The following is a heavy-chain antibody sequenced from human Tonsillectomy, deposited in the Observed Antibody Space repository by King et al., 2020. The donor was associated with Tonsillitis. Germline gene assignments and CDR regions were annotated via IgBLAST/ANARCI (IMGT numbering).Heavy chain of an antibody. CDR3: ARDYYGSGSYQPYFDY. CDR2: ITSSSSYI. D-gene: IGHD3-10*01. CDR1: GFTFSSYS. J-gene: IGHJ4*02. V-gene: IGHV3-21*01. Sequence: VQLVESGGGLVKPGGSLRLSCAASGFTFSSYSMNWVRQAPGKGLEWVSSITSSSSYIYYADSVEGRFTISRDNAKNSLYLQMNSLRAEDTAVYYCARDYYGSGSYQPYFDYWGQGTLVTVSS.